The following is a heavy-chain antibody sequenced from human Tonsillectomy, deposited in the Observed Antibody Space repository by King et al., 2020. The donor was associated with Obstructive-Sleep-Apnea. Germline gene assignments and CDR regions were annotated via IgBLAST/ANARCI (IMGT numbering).Heavy chain of an antibody. V-gene: IGHV3-64D*09. Sequence: VQLVESGGGLVQPGGSLRLSCSASGFTFSSYAMHWVRQAPGKGLEYVSAISSNGGSTNYADSVKGRFTISRDNSKNTLYLQMSSLRAEGTAVYYCVKDVGSGWYFYFDYWGQGTLVTVSS. J-gene: IGHJ4*02. D-gene: IGHD6-19*01. CDR2: ISSNGGST. CDR1: GFTFSSYA. CDR3: VKDVGSGWYFYFDY.